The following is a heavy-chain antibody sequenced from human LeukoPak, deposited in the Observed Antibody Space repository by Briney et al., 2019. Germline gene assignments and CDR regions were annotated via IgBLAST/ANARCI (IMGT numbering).Heavy chain of an antibody. V-gene: IGHV4-34*01. CDR2: INHSGST. D-gene: IGHD3-22*01. CDR3: ARATFDSRGYYYEGEY. CDR1: GGSLSGYY. J-gene: IGHJ4*02. Sequence: SETLSLTCAVYGGSLSGYYWNWIRQSPGKGLEWIGEINHSGSTNYNPSIKSRVTISVDTSKNQFSLKLSSVTAADTAVYYCARATFDSRGYYYEGEYWGQGTLVTVSS.